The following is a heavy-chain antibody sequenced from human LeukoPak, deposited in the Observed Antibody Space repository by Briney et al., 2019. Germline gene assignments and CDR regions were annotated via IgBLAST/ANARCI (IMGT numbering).Heavy chain of an antibody. Sequence: PGGSLRLSCAASGFTFDDYAMHWVRHAPGKGLEWVSGISWNSGSIGYADSVKGRFTISRDNAKNSLYLQMNSLRAEDTALYHCAKGDYGGNFYYFDYWGQGTLVTVSS. V-gene: IGHV3-9*01. D-gene: IGHD4-23*01. CDR2: ISWNSGSI. CDR3: AKGDYGGNFYYFDY. J-gene: IGHJ4*02. CDR1: GFTFDDYA.